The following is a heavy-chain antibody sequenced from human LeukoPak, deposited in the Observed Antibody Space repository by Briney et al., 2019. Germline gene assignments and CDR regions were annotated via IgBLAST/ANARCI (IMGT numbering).Heavy chain of an antibody. J-gene: IGHJ4*02. CDR2: ISGSSSYI. CDR1: GFTFSSYS. CDR3: ARDMSVTTGL. Sequence: GGSLRLSCAASGFTFSSYSMNWVRQAPGKGLEWVSSISGSSSYIYYPDSVKGRFTISRDNAKNSLYLQMNSLRAEDTAVYYCARDMSVTTGLWGQGTLVTVSS. V-gene: IGHV3-21*01. D-gene: IGHD4-17*01.